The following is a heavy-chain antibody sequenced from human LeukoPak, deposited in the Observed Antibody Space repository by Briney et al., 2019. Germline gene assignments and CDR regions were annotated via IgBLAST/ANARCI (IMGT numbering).Heavy chain of an antibody. CDR1: GGSISSSSYY. V-gene: IGHV4-39*07. D-gene: IGHD3-3*01. Sequence: PSETLSLTCTVSGGSISSSSYYWGWIRQPPGKGLEWIGSIYYSGSTYYNPSLKSRVTISVDTSKNQFSLKLSSVTAADTAVYYCARDLLSPIDFWSGYSTYNWFDLWGQGTLVTVSS. J-gene: IGHJ5*02. CDR2: IYYSGST. CDR3: ARDLLSPIDFWSGYSTYNWFDL.